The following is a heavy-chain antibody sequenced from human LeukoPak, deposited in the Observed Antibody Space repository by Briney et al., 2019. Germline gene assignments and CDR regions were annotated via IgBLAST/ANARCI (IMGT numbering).Heavy chain of an antibody. J-gene: IGHJ5*02. D-gene: IGHD2-15*01. CDR3: ARVGERRYCSGGSCYSWFDP. Sequence: PSETLSLTCTVSGGSISSSSYYWGWIRQPPGKGLEWIGSIYYSGSTYYNPSLKSRVTISVDTSKNQFSLKLSSVTAADTAVYYCARVGERRYCSGGSCYSWFDPWGQGTLVTVSS. CDR1: GGSISSSSYY. V-gene: IGHV4-39*07. CDR2: IYYSGST.